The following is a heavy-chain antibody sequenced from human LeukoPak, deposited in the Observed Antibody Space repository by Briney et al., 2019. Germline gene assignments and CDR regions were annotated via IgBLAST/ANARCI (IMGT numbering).Heavy chain of an antibody. J-gene: IGHJ5*02. CDR3: ARGGYILTGSQIDNWFDP. CDR2: INHSGST. CDR1: AGSFSGYY. Sequence: KPSETLSLTCAVYAGSFSGYYWSWIRQPPGKGLEWIGEINHSGSTNYNPSLKSRVTISVDTSKNQFSLKLSSVTAADTAVYYCARGGYILTGSQIDNWFDPWGQGTLVTVSS. D-gene: IGHD3-9*01. V-gene: IGHV4-34*01.